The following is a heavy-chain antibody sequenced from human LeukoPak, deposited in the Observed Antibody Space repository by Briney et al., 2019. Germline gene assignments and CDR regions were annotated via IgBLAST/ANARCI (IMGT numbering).Heavy chain of an antibody. J-gene: IGHJ4*02. D-gene: IGHD6-13*01. CDR2: ISSSSSYI. CDR1: GFTFSSYW. Sequence: GGSLRLSCAASGFTFSSYWMHWVRQAPGKGLEWVSSISSSSSYIYYADSVKGRFTISRDNAKNSLYLQMNSLRAEDTAVYYCASFGAAAGWDYWGQGTLVTVSS. CDR3: ASFGAAAGWDY. V-gene: IGHV3-21*01.